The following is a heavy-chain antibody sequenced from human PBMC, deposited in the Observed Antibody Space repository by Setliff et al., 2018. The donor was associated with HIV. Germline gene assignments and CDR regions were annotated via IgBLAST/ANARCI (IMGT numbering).Heavy chain of an antibody. J-gene: IGHJ6*03. CDR1: GYTFGSYD. V-gene: IGHV1-8*02. Sequence: GASVKVSCKASGYTFGSYDINWVRQATGQGLEWMGWMNPNSGNTGCAQKFQGRVTMTRDTSISTAYMELNNLKFEDTAVYYCARARRDSYDRGRRSHYYIDVWARGTTVTVSS. CDR2: MNPNSGNT. CDR3: ARARRDSYDRGRRSHYYIDV. D-gene: IGHD3-22*01.